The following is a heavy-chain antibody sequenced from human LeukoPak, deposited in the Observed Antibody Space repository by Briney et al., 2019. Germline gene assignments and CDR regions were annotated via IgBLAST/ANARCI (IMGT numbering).Heavy chain of an antibody. J-gene: IGHJ3*02. D-gene: IGHD6-13*01. V-gene: IGHV3-30*02. CDR3: ARTNGIAAAGTAFDI. Sequence: GGSLRLSCAASGFIFSSYGMHWVRQAPGKGLEWVAFIRYDGSNTYYADSVKGRFTISRDNSKNTLYLQMNSLRGEDTAVYYCARTNGIAAAGTAFDIWGQGTMVTVSS. CDR2: IRYDGSNT. CDR1: GFIFSSYG.